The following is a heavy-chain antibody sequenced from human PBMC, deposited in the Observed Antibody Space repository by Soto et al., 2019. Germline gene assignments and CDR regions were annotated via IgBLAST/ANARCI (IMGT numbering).Heavy chain of an antibody. Sequence: QVQLVQSGGEVKKPGASVKVSCKASGYTFTIYGINWVRQAPGQGLEWMGWISPDNGNTNYAQKLQGRVTMTTDTSPSTAYMELRILRSDDTAVYYCARALGYSGYAGMDVWGQGTTVTVS. CDR2: ISPDNGNT. D-gene: IGHD5-12*01. J-gene: IGHJ6*02. V-gene: IGHV1-18*01. CDR3: ARALGYSGYAGMDV. CDR1: GYTFTIYG.